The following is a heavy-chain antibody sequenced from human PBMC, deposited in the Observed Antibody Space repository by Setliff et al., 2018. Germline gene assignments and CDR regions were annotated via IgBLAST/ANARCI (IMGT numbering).Heavy chain of an antibody. CDR2: ISSNGRT. V-gene: IGHV4-4*07. CDR1: GGSVTSYY. CDR3: TRGRQNYYYMDV. J-gene: IGHJ6*03. Sequence: PSETLSLTCTVSGGSVTSYYWSWIRQAAGKGLEWVGRISSNGRTNYNPSLEGRVSMSVDTSKNQIFLHLTSMTTADTALYYCTRGRQNYYYMDVWGKGTTVTVSS.